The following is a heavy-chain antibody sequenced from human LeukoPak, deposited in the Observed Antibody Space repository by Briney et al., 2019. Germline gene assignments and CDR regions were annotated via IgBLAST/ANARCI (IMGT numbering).Heavy chain of an antibody. V-gene: IGHV4-4*07. CDR3: ARSDYGDYPSYYYYGMDV. Sequence: SETLSLTCTVSGVSISSYYWSWIRQPAGKGLEWIGRIYTSGSTNYNPSLKSRVTMSVDTSKNQFSLKLSSVTAADTAVYYCARSDYGDYPSYYYYGMDVWGQGTTVTVSS. CDR2: IYTSGST. CDR1: GVSISSYY. J-gene: IGHJ6*02. D-gene: IGHD4-17*01.